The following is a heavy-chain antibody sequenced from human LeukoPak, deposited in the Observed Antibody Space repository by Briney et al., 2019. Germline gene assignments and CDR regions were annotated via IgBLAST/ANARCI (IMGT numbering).Heavy chain of an antibody. D-gene: IGHD5-24*01. CDR3: AKGRRDAYNYYFDY. J-gene: IGHJ4*02. CDR2: ISGGGGST. CDR1: GFTVRSNY. V-gene: IGHV3-23*01. Sequence: GGSLRLSCAASGFTVRSNYMSWVRQAPGKGLEWVSGISGGGGSTYYADSVKGRFTISRDNSKNTLYVQMNSLRAEDTAAYYCAKGRRDAYNYYFDYWGQGTLVTVSP.